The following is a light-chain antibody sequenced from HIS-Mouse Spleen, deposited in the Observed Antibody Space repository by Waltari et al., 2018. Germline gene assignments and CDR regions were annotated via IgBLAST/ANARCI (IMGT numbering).Light chain of an antibody. J-gene: IGLJ2*01. V-gene: IGLV3-25*03. CDR1: ALPKQY. Sequence: SYELTQPPSVSVSPGQTARITCSGDALPKQYAYWYQQKPGQARVLVIYKDSERPSGIPERCSGSSSGTTVTLTISGVQAEDEADYYCQSADSSGTYVVFGGGTKLTVL. CDR2: KDS. CDR3: QSADSSGTYVV.